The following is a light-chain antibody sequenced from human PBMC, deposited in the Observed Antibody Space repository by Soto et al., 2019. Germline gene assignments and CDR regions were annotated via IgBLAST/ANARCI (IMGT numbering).Light chain of an antibody. V-gene: IGKV1-27*01. CDR1: QGISNY. CDR3: QKYNSVPL. J-gene: IGKJ3*01. CDR2: AAS. Sequence: DIQMTQSPSSLSASVGDRVTITCRSSQGISNYIAWYQQKPGKAPKLLIYAASTLQSGVPSRFSGSGSGTDFTLTISSLQPADVATSYCQKYNSVPLFGPGTKVDIK.